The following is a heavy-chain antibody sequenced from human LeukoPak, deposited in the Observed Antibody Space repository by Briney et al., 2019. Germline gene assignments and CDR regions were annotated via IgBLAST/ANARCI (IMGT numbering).Heavy chain of an antibody. V-gene: IGHV4-59*10. D-gene: IGHD6-13*01. J-gene: IGHJ6*02. CDR2: IYTSGST. CDR1: GGSFSGYY. Sequence: SETLSLTCAVYGGSFSGYYWSWIRQPPGKGLEWIGRIYTSGSTNYNPSLKSRVTMSVDTSKNQFSLKLSSVTAADTAVYYCASSSSWTPYYYYGMDVWGQGTTVTVSS. CDR3: ASSSSWTPYYYYGMDV.